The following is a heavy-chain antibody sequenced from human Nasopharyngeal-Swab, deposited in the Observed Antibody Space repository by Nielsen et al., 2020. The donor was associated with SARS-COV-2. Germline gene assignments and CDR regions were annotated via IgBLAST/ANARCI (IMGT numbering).Heavy chain of an antibody. V-gene: IGHV1-46*01. CDR1: GYTFTSYY. D-gene: IGHD4-17*01. J-gene: IGHJ5*02. CDR3: ARVPTVGGDYTDGDHWFDP. Sequence: ASVKVSCKASGYTFTSYYMHWVRQAPGQGLEWVGIINPSGGSTSYAQKFQGRVTMTRDTSTSTVYMELSSLRSEDTAVYYCARVPTVGGDYTDGDHWFDPWGQGTLVTVSS. CDR2: INPSGGST.